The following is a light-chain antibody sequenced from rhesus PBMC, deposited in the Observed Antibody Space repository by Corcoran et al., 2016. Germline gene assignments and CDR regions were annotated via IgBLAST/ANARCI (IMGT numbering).Light chain of an antibody. CDR3: MRALEFPWT. CDR1: QSLLDSEDGNTY. J-gene: IGKJ1*01. V-gene: IGKV2-104*02. Sequence: DIVMTQTPLSLPVTPGEPASISCRSSQSLLDSEDGNTYLDWYLQKPGQSPQLLIYEVSNRASGVPDRISSSGSDTDFTLKISRVVAEDVGVYYCMRALEFPWTFGQGTKVEIK. CDR2: EVS.